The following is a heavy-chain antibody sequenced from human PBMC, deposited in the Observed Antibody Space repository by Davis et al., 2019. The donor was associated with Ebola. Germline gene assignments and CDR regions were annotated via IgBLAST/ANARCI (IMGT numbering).Heavy chain of an antibody. CDR1: GFTFSSYG. Sequence: PGGSLRLSCAASGFTFSSYGMHWVRQAPGKGLEWVAVISYDGSNKYYADSVKGRFTISRDNSKNTLYLQMNSLRAEDTAVYYCARDDVGYYGMDVWGQGTTVTVSS. V-gene: IGHV3-30*03. J-gene: IGHJ6*02. CDR2: ISYDGSNK. CDR3: ARDDVGYYGMDV.